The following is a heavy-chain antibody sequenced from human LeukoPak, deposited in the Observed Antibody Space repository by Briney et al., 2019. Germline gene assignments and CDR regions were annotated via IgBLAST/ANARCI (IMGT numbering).Heavy chain of an antibody. J-gene: IGHJ4*02. CDR1: GFTFDDYA. CDR3: AKAGIAATYYFDY. CDR2: ISWNSGSI. Sequence: GGSLRLSCAASGFTFDDYAMHWVRQAPGKGLEWVSGISWNSGSIGYADSVKGRFTISRDNSKNTLYLQMNSLRAEDTAVYYCAKAGIAATYYFDYWGQGTLVTVSS. D-gene: IGHD6-13*01. V-gene: IGHV3-9*01.